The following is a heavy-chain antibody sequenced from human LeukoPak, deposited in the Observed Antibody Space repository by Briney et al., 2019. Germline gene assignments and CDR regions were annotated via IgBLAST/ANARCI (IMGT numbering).Heavy chain of an antibody. CDR2: ISYDGSNK. V-gene: IGHV3-30*18. Sequence: GGSLRLSCAASGFTFSSYGMHWVRQAPGKGLEWVAVISYDGSNKYYADSVKGRFTISRDNSKNTLYLQMNSLRAEDTAVYYCAKDLARFRWRYYYYGMDVWGQGTTVTVSS. CDR3: AKDLARFRWRYYYYGMDV. CDR1: GFTFSSYG. J-gene: IGHJ6*02. D-gene: IGHD4-23*01.